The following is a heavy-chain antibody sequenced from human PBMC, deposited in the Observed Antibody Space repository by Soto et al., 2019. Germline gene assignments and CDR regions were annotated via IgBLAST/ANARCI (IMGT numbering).Heavy chain of an antibody. CDR1: GGSFRHSL. CDR2: INESGVA. J-gene: IGHJ6*02. V-gene: IGHV4-34*02. D-gene: IGHD1-20*01. CDR3: ARASLITCHDDKSFALDV. Sequence: QVQLQQRGADLLKPSETLSLTCVLSGGSFRHSLWGWVRQSPWQGLEWIGEINESGVANYLSSLKSRVSISIDTSRNQFSLKLNSVTTADATVYYCARASLITCHDDKSFALDVWGHGTMVTVSS.